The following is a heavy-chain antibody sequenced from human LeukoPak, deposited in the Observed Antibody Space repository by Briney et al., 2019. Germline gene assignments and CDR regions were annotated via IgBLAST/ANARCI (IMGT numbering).Heavy chain of an antibody. CDR1: GYTFTSYY. D-gene: IGHD5-24*01. J-gene: IGHJ4*02. CDR3: ARAGRDGYKRMGPDY. CDR2: INPSGGST. V-gene: IGHV1-46*01. Sequence: ASVKVSCTASGYTFTSYYMHWVRQAPGQGLEWMGIINPSGGSTSYAQKFQGRVTMTRDTSTSTVYMELSSLRSEDTAVYYCARAGRDGYKRMGPDYWGQGTLVTVSS.